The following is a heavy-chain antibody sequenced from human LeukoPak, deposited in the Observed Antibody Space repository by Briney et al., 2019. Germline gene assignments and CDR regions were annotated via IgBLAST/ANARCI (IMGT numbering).Heavy chain of an antibody. CDR1: GGTFSSYA. D-gene: IGHD6-13*01. CDR2: IIPIFGTA. V-gene: IGHV1-69*13. J-gene: IGHJ4*02. CDR3: ARNLRSSSWYYFDY. Sequence: AASVKVSCKASGGTFSSYAISWVRQAPGQGLEWMGRIIPIFGTANYAQKFQGRVTITADESTSTAYMELSSLRSEDTAVYYCARNLRSSSWYYFDYWGQGTLVTVSS.